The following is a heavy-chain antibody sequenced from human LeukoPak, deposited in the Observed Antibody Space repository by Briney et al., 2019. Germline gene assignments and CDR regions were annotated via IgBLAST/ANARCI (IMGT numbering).Heavy chain of an antibody. D-gene: IGHD3-10*01. J-gene: IGHJ4*02. CDR3: ARTLWFGELSKGFDY. Sequence: GRSLRLSCAASGFTFSSYGMHWVRQAPGKGLERVAVIWYDGSNKYYADSVKGRFTISRDNSKNALYLQMNGLRAEDTAVYYCARTLWFGELSKGFDYWGQGTLVTVSS. CDR1: GFTFSSYG. CDR2: IWYDGSNK. V-gene: IGHV3-33*01.